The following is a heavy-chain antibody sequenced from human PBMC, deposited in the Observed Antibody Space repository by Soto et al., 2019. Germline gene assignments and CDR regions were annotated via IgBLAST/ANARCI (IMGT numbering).Heavy chain of an antibody. CDR3: AREPINYYDSSGYTDY. Sequence: GASVKVSCKASGYTFTSYGISWVRQAPGQGLEWMGWISAYNGNTKYAQKLQGRVTITIDTSASTAYMELSSLRSEDTAVYYCAREPINYYDSSGYTDYWGQGTLVTVSS. J-gene: IGHJ4*02. V-gene: IGHV1-18*01. CDR1: GYTFTSYG. CDR2: ISAYNGNT. D-gene: IGHD3-22*01.